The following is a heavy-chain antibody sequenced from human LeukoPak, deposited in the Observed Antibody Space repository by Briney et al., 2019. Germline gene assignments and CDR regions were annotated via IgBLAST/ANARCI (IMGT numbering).Heavy chain of an antibody. J-gene: IGHJ4*02. CDR3: ARRRVTFVRGVDITSYFFDY. CDR2: INWNSGST. CDR1: GFTFSSYA. V-gene: IGHV3-20*04. D-gene: IGHD3-10*01. Sequence: GGSLRLSCAASGFTFSSYAMSWVRQAPGRGLEWVSGINWNSGSTGYANSVKGRFTISRDNAKNSLYLQMNSLRAEDTALYYCARRRVTFVRGVDITSYFFDYWGQGTLVTVSS.